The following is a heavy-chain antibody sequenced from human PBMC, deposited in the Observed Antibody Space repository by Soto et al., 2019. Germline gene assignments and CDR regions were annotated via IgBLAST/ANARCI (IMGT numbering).Heavy chain of an antibody. Sequence: GSLRLSCAASGFPFSNYGMHWVRQAPGKGLEWVAVISFDGHNQDYADSVKGRFTISRDNSKSTLYLQMNSLRAEDTAVYYCASQQWLAHVWGQGTLVTVSS. J-gene: IGHJ4*02. CDR3: ASQQWLAHV. D-gene: IGHD6-19*01. CDR2: ISFDGHNQ. CDR1: GFPFSNYG. V-gene: IGHV3-30*03.